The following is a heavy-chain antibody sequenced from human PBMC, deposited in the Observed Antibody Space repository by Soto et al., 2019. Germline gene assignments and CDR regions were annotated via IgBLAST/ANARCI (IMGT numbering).Heavy chain of an antibody. CDR1: GGSITSYS. Sequence: QVQLQESGPGLVKPSETLSLTCTVSGGSITSYSWSWIRQPPGKGLEWLGYIYYSGSTNYNPSLKSRLTMSVDTSKNQVSLNLSSVTAADTAVYYCARVPWSSWFDPWGQGTLVTVSS. CDR3: ARVPWSSWFDP. CDR2: IYYSGST. V-gene: IGHV4-59*01. J-gene: IGHJ5*02. D-gene: IGHD2-15*01.